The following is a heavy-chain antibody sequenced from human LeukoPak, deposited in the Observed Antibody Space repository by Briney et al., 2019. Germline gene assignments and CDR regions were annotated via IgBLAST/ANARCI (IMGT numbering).Heavy chain of an antibody. J-gene: IGHJ4*02. CDR2: IYSGGST. Sequence: RSLRLSCAASGFTFSDYAMNWVRQAPGKGLEWVSVIYSGGSTYYADSVKGRFTISRDNSKNTLYLQMNSLRAEDTAVYYCAWGHYFDYWGQGTLVTVSS. V-gene: IGHV3-66*01. CDR3: AWGHYFDY. CDR1: GFTFSDYA. D-gene: IGHD3-16*01.